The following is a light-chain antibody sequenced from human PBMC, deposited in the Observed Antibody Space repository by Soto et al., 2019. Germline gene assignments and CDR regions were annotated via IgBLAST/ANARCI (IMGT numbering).Light chain of an antibody. CDR2: RND. CDR3: AAWDDTLATLV. J-gene: IGLJ2*01. V-gene: IGLV1-47*01. Sequence: QAVLTQPPSASGTPGQRVTMSCSGRSSNVGSNFVYWYQQLPETAPTLLIYRNDQRPSGVPDRFSASKSATSASLSITGPRYEDEAEYFCAAWDDTLATLVFGARTKLTVL. CDR1: SSNVGSNF.